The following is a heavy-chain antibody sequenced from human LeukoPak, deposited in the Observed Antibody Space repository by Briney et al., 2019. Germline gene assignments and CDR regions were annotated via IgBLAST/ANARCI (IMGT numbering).Heavy chain of an antibody. J-gene: IGHJ4*02. CDR3: AKAPSSGWYDY. Sequence: GGSLRLSSAASGFTFSSYGMSWVRQAPGKGLEWVSAISGSGGNTYYADSVKGRFTISRDNSKNTLYLQMNSLRAEDTAVYYCAKAPSSGWYDYWGQGTLVSVSS. D-gene: IGHD6-19*01. CDR1: GFTFSSYG. V-gene: IGHV3-23*01. CDR2: ISGSGGNT.